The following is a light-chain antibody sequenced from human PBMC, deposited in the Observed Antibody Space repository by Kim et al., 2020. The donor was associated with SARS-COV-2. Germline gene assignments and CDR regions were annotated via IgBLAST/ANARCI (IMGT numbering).Light chain of an antibody. J-gene: IGLJ3*02. Sequence: QSALTQPASVSGSPGQSITISCTGTSSDVGSYNLVSWYQQHPGKAPKLMIYEGSKRPSGVSNRFSGSKSGNTASLTISGLQAEDEADYYCCSYAGSNWVFRGGTQLTVL. CDR3: CSYAGSNWV. CDR1: SSDVGSYNL. V-gene: IGLV2-23*01. CDR2: EGS.